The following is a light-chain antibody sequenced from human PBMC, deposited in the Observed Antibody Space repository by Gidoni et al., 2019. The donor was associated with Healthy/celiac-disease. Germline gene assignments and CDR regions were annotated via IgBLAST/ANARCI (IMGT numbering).Light chain of an antibody. CDR3: QSYDSSLSGYV. Sequence: QSVLTQPPSVSGAPGQRVTISCTGSSSNIGAGYDVHWYQQLPGTAPKLLIYGNSNRPSGVPDRCSGSKSGTSASLAITGLQAEDEADYYCQSYDSSLSGYVFGTGTKVNVX. V-gene: IGLV1-40*01. CDR1: SSNIGAGYD. CDR2: GNS. J-gene: IGLJ1*01.